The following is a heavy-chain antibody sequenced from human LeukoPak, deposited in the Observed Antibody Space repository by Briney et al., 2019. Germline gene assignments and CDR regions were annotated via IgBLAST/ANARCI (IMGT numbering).Heavy chain of an antibody. CDR3: ARGTYYDSSGYGSFDY. CDR2: INHSGST. CDR1: GGSFSGYY. J-gene: IGHJ4*02. Sequence: SETLSLTCAVYGGSFSGYYWSWIRQPPGKGLEWIGEINHSGSTNYNPSLKSRVTISVDTSKNQFSLKLSSVTAADTAVYYFARGTYYDSSGYGSFDYGGREPLVTVSS. D-gene: IGHD3-22*01. V-gene: IGHV4-34*01.